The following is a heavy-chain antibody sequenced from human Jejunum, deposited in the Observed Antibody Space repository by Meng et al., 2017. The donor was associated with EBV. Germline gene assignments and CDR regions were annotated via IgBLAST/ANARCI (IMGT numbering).Heavy chain of an antibody. V-gene: IGHV4-4*02. CDR2: IYHGGGT. J-gene: IGHJ4*02. D-gene: IGHD3-22*01. Sequence: QVPLQDPGPRLEKPSATLSLTCVVSGGSISDNDWWSWVRQPPGKGLEWLGEIYHGGGTNYNPSLESRVTISVDKSKNQFSLKLNSVTVADTAVYYCAGNGYYALEYWGPGILVTVSS. CDR3: AGNGYYALEY. CDR1: GGSISDNDW.